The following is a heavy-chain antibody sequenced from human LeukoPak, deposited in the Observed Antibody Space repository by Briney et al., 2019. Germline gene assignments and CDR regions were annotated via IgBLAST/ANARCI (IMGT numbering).Heavy chain of an antibody. J-gene: IGHJ4*02. Sequence: GGSLRLSCAASGFTFSSYGMHWVRQAPGKGLEWVAVIWYDGSNKYYADSVKGRFTISRDNSKNTLYLRMNSLRAEDTAVYYCARAMITIFGVGGFDYWGQGTLVTVSS. V-gene: IGHV3-33*01. CDR2: IWYDGSNK. D-gene: IGHD3-3*01. CDR1: GFTFSSYG. CDR3: ARAMITIFGVGGFDY.